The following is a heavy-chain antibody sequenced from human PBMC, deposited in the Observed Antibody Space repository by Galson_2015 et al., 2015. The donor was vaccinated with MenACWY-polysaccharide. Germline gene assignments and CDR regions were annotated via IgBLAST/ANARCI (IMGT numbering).Heavy chain of an antibody. V-gene: IGHV7-4-1*02. Sequence: SVKVSCKAHGYWFTGPSINWVRQAPGRGLEWMGWISTTTGTPTYAQDFTGRFVFSLDASVSTTHLQINSLEAGDTAVYFCVRDEGHVHFKIWGQGTLVTVSS. J-gene: IGHJ4*02. CDR2: ISTTTGTP. CDR1: GYWFTGPS. CDR3: VRDEGHVHFKI. D-gene: IGHD3-3*02.